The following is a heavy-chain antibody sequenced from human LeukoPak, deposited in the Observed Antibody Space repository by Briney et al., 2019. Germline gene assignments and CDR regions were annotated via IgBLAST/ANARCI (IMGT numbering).Heavy chain of an antibody. V-gene: IGHV3-21*01. CDR1: GFTFSSYS. D-gene: IGHD4-17*01. J-gene: IGHJ4*02. CDR3: ARAAGATVTTRYFDY. CDR2: ISSSSSYI. Sequence: GGSLRLSCAASGFTFSSYSMNWVRQAPGKGLEWVSSISSSSSYIYYADSVKGRFTISRDNAKNSLYLQMNSLRAEDTAVYYCARAAGATVTTRYFDYWGQGTLVTVSS.